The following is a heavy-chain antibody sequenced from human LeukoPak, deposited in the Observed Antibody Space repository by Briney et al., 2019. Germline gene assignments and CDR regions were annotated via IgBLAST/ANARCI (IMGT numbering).Heavy chain of an antibody. Sequence: ASVKVSCKASGYMFTGHYMHWVRQAPGQGLEWMGWINPNSGGTNYAQKFQGRVTMTRDTSISTAYMELSSLRSDDTAEYYCARVTEHTAMVHWYFDLWGRGTLVTV. J-gene: IGHJ2*01. D-gene: IGHD5-18*01. CDR2: INPNSGGT. V-gene: IGHV1-2*02. CDR1: GYMFTGHY. CDR3: ARVTEHTAMVHWYFDL.